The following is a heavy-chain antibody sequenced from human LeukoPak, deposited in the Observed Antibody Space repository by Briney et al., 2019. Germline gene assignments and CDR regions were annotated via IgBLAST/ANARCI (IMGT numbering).Heavy chain of an antibody. CDR1: GFIFSSYA. Sequence: GGSLRLSCAASGFIFSSYAMHWVRQAPGKGLEWVAVISYDGSNKYYADSVKGRFTISRDNSRNTLYLQMNSLRAEDTAVYYCARFIAAPYYFDYWGRGTLVTVSS. V-gene: IGHV3-30*04. CDR2: ISYDGSNK. J-gene: IGHJ4*02. D-gene: IGHD6-13*01. CDR3: ARFIAAPYYFDY.